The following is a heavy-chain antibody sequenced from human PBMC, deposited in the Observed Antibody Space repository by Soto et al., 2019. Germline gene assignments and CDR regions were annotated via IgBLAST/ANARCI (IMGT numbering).Heavy chain of an antibody. J-gene: IGHJ3*02. Sequence: GGSLRLSCAASGFTFSSYGMHWVRQSPGKGLEWVAVIWYDGSNKYYADSVKGRFTISRDNSKNTLYLQMNSLRAEDTAVYYCAREMIVVGYAFDIWGQGTMVTVSS. V-gene: IGHV3-33*01. D-gene: IGHD3-22*01. CDR2: IWYDGSNK. CDR3: AREMIVVGYAFDI. CDR1: GFTFSSYG.